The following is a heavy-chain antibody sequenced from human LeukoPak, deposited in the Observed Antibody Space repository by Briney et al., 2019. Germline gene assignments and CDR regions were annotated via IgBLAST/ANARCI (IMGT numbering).Heavy chain of an antibody. D-gene: IGHD6-13*01. Sequence: SETLSLTCAVSGGSISISNWWSWVRQPPGKGLEWIDEIYHSGSTYYNPSLKSRVTISVDRSKNQFSLKLSSVTAADTAVYYCAPSNSSSWELDPWGQGTLVTVSS. CDR2: IYHSGST. CDR1: GGSISISNW. J-gene: IGHJ5*02. V-gene: IGHV4-4*02. CDR3: APSNSSSWELDP.